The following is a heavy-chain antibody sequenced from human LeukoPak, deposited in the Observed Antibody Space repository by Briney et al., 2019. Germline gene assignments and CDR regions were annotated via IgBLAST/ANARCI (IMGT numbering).Heavy chain of an antibody. CDR3: ARRAGGPYYYYYGMDV. Sequence: ASVKVSCKASGGTFSSYAISWVRQAPGQGLEWMGGIIPIFGTANYAQEFQGRVTITADKSTSTAYMELSSLRSEDTAVYYCARRAGGPYYYYYGMDVWGKGTTVTVSS. V-gene: IGHV1-69*06. CDR2: IIPIFGTA. CDR1: GGTFSSYA. D-gene: IGHD2-8*02. J-gene: IGHJ6*04.